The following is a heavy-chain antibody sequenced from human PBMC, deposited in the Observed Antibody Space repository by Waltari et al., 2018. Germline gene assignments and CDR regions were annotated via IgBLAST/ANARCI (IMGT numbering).Heavy chain of an antibody. CDR2: IYYSGST. J-gene: IGHJ4*02. CDR3: ARGRGISYCGGDCARYFDY. Sequence: QVQLQESGPGLVKPSQTLSLTCTVSGGSISSGGYYWSWIRQHPGKGLEWIGYIYYSGSTYYNPSLKIRVTISVDTSKNQFSLKLSSVTAADTAVYYCARGRGISYCGGDCARYFDYWGQGTLVTVSS. V-gene: IGHV4-31*03. D-gene: IGHD2-21*01. CDR1: GGSISSGGYY.